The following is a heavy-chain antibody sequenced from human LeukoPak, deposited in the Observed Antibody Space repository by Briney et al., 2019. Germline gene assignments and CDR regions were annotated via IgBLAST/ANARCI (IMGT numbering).Heavy chain of an antibody. D-gene: IGHD3-3*01. J-gene: IGHJ4*02. Sequence: SETLSLTCTVSGGSISSYYWSWIRQPPGKGLEWIGYIYYSGSTNYNPSLKSRVTISVDTSKNQFSLKLSSVTAADTAVYYCARSAGMSDFWSGYPLIDYWGQGTLVTVSS. V-gene: IGHV4-59*01. CDR1: GGSISSYY. CDR2: IYYSGST. CDR3: ARSAGMSDFWSGYPLIDY.